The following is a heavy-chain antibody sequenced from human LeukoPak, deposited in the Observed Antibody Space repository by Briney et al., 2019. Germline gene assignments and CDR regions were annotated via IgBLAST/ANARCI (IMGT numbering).Heavy chain of an antibody. CDR3: SRDPRHSDY. CDR1: GFTFGDYT. CDR2: ISGSGGST. J-gene: IGHJ4*02. V-gene: IGHV3-23*01. Sequence: GGSLRLSCTASGFTFGDYTMSWFRQAPGKGLEWDSAISGSGGSTYYADSVKGRFTISRDNAKNSLYLHMNSLTVEDTAVYYCSRDPRHSDYWGQGTLVTVSS.